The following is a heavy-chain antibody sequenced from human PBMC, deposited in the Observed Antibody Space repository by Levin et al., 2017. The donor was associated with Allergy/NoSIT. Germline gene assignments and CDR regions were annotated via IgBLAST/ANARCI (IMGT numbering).Heavy chain of an antibody. CDR2: ISGSGGST. Sequence: LGESLKISCAASGFTFSSYAMSWVRQAPGKGLEWVSGISGSGGSTYYADSVKGRFTISRDNAKNTLYLQMYSLRAEDTAVYYCAKGHIAARISVGMDVWGQGTTVTVSS. V-gene: IGHV3-23*01. CDR1: GFTFSSYA. J-gene: IGHJ6*02. CDR3: AKGHIAARISVGMDV. D-gene: IGHD6-6*01.